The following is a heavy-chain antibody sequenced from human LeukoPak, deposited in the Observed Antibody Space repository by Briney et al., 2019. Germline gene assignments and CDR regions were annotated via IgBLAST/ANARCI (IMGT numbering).Heavy chain of an antibody. CDR3: ARNFNHFGY. J-gene: IGHJ4*02. CDR2: ISYDGRNK. CDR1: GFTFSSYA. V-gene: IGHV3-30*04. Sequence: GGSLRLSCAASGFTFSSYAMHWVRQAPGKGLEWVAVISYDGRNKYYTDSVKGRFPISRDNSKNTLYLQMNSLRAEDTAVYYCARNFNHFGYWGQGTLVTVSP. D-gene: IGHD1-14*01.